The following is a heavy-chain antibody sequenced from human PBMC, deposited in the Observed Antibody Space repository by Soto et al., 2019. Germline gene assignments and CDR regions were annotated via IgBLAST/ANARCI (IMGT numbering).Heavy chain of an antibody. CDR3: ARALFNYGDYYDAFDI. Sequence: AAVKVSCKASGYTFTSYNITWVRQATGQGLEWMGWMNPNSGNTGYAQKFQGRVTMTRNTSISTAYMELSSLRSEDTAVYYCARALFNYGDYYDAFDIWGQGTMVTVSS. V-gene: IGHV1-8*01. CDR1: GYTFTSYN. CDR2: MNPNSGNT. J-gene: IGHJ3*02. D-gene: IGHD4-17*01.